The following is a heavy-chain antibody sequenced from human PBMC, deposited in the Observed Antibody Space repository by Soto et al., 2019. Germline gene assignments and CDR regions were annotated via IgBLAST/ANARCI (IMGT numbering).Heavy chain of an antibody. Sequence: ASVKVSCKASGYTFTDYYIHWVRQAPGQRLEWMGWINPNNGVTNYAQKFQGRVAMTRDTSISTAYMELSRLTSDDTAVYYCARVQLELMRDAFDIWGQGTMVTVSS. CDR3: ARVQLELMRDAFDI. J-gene: IGHJ3*02. D-gene: IGHD1-1*01. CDR1: GYTFTDYY. CDR2: INPNNGVT. V-gene: IGHV1-2*02.